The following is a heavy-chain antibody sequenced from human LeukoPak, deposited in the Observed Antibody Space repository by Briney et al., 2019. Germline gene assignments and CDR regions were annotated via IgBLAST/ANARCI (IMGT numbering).Heavy chain of an antibody. CDR2: ISGTGGST. Sequence: PGGSLRLSCAASGFTFSSYTMSWVRQAPGKGLEWVSAISGTGGSTYYADSVKGRFTISRDNPKNALYLQMNSLRAEDMAIYYCARDSTRSAFDIWGQGTMVTVSS. CDR3: ARDSTRSAFDI. CDR1: GFTFSSYT. V-gene: IGHV3-23*01. J-gene: IGHJ3*02.